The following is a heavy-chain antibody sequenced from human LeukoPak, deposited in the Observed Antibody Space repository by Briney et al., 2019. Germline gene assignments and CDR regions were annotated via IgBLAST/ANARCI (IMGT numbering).Heavy chain of an antibody. CDR2: IWYDGSNK. J-gene: IGHJ4*02. Sequence: GGSLRLSCAASGFTFSSYGMHWVRQAPGKGLEWVAVIWYDGSNKYYADSVKGRFTISRDNSKNTLYLQMNSLRAEGTAVYYCARDLRYSSGWYRGDFFDYWGQGTLVTVSS. V-gene: IGHV3-33*01. CDR1: GFTFSSYG. D-gene: IGHD6-19*01. CDR3: ARDLRYSSGWYRGDFFDY.